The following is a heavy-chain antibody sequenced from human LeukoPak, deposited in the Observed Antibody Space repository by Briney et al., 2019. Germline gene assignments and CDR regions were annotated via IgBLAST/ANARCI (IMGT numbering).Heavy chain of an antibody. CDR2: INHSGST. J-gene: IGHJ6*02. CDR3: ARGLYCSGRSCYFRYGMDV. V-gene: IGHV4-34*01. D-gene: IGHD2-15*01. CDR1: GGSFSGYY. Sequence: PSETLSLTCAVYGGSFSGYYWSWIRQPPGKGLEWSGEINHSGSTNYNPSLKSRVTISVDTSKNQFSLKLSSVTAADTAVYYCARGLYCSGRSCYFRYGMDVWGQGTTVTVSS.